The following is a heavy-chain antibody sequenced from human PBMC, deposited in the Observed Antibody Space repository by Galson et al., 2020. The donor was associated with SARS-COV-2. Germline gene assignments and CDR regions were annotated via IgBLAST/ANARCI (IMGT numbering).Heavy chain of an antibody. Sequence: GGSLRLSCAASEFTFSSYTMNWVRQAPGKGLEWVSSISTDSSYIYYADSVKGRFTISRDNAKNSLVLQMNSLRAEDTAVYYCARSPPASSSGTSIYFDDWGQGSLVTVSS. V-gene: IGHV3-21*01. D-gene: IGHD3-10*01. CDR1: EFTFSSYT. J-gene: IGHJ4*02. CDR3: ARSPPASSSGTSIYFDD. CDR2: ISTDSSYI.